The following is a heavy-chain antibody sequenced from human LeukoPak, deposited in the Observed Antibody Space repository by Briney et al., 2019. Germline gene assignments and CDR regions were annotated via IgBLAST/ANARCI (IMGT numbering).Heavy chain of an antibody. CDR2: IYYSGST. CDR3: ASLPNPSWGHYYYYMDV. D-gene: IGHD7-27*01. J-gene: IGHJ6*03. Sequence: PSETVSLTCTVSGGSISSSSYYWGWIRQPPGKGLEWIGSIYYSGSTYYNPSLKSRVTISVDTSKNQFSLKLSSVTAADTAVYYCASLPNPSWGHYYYYMDVWGKGTTVTISS. CDR1: GGSISSSSYY. V-gene: IGHV4-39*01.